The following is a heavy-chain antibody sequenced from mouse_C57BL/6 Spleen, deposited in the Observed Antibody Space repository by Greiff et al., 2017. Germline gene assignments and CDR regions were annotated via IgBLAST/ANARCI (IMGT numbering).Heavy chain of an antibody. CDR3: TTYDGDY. V-gene: IGHV1-5*01. Sequence: VQLQESGTVLARPGASVKMSCKTSGYTFTSYWMHWVKQRPGQGLEWIGAIYPGNSDPSYNQKFKGKAKLTAVTSASTAYMKLSSLTDEDSAVYYCTTYDGDYWGQGTLLTVSA. D-gene: IGHD2-3*01. CDR1: GYTFTSYW. J-gene: IGHJ3*01. CDR2: IYPGNSDP.